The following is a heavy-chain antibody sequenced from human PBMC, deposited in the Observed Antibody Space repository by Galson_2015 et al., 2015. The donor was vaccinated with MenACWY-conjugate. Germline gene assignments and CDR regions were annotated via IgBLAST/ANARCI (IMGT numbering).Heavy chain of an antibody. CDR2: INQDGSVK. CDR3: AREPPHYYDNNYHMDV. D-gene: IGHD3-22*01. V-gene: IGHV3-7*03. J-gene: IGHJ6*02. CDR1: GFTFSNYW. Sequence: SLRLSCAASGFTFSNYWMAWVRQAPGKGLEWVANINQDGSVKNYVDSVKGRFTISRDNAENSLRLQMDSLRAEDTAVYYCAREPPHYYDNNYHMDVLGQGTPVTVSS.